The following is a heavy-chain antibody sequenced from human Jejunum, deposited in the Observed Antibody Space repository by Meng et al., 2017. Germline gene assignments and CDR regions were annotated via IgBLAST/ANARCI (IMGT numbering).Heavy chain of an antibody. CDR1: GFTFSSYA. V-gene: IGHV3-23*01. CDR2: ISESGGTR. J-gene: IGHJ5*02. D-gene: IGHD5-18*01. CDR3: RGYSSGS. Sequence: GESLKISCVASGFTFSSYAMSWARQAPGKGLEWVSAISESGGTRIYADSVRGRFSISRDNSKNTLFLQMDSLRLEDTAVYYCRGYSSGSWGQGTLVTVSS.